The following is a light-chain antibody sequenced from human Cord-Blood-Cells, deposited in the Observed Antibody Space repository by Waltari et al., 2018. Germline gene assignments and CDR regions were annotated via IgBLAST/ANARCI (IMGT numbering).Light chain of an antibody. CDR3: SSYAGSNNLV. J-gene: IGLJ2*01. V-gene: IGLV2-8*01. CDR2: EVS. CDR1: SSDVGGYNY. Sequence: QSALTQPPSASGSPGQSVTISCTGTSSDVGGYNYVSWYQQHPGKAPKLMIYEVSRRPSGLPGRFAGSNAGNAASLTGAGLQAEDEADYYCSSYAGSNNLVFGGGTKLTVL.